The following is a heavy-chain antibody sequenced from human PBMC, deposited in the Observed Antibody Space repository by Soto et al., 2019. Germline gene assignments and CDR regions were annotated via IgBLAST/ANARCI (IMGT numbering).Heavy chain of an antibody. CDR1: GFTFSNAW. D-gene: IGHD2-2*01. V-gene: IGHV3-15*01. Sequence: PGGSLRLSCAASGFTFSNAWMSWVRQAPGKGLEWVGRIKSKTDGGTTDYAAPVKGRVTISRDDSKNTLYLQMNSLKTEDTAVYYCTTDRTTSCYPLCYYYYGMDVWGQGTTVTVSS. CDR3: TTDRTTSCYPLCYYYYGMDV. J-gene: IGHJ6*02. CDR2: IKSKTDGGTT.